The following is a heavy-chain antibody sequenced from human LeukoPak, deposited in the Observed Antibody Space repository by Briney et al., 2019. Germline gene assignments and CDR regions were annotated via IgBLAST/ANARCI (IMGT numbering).Heavy chain of an antibody. CDR2: ISYDGSNK. CDR1: GFTFSSYG. V-gene: IGHV3-30*18. D-gene: IGHD5-18*01. CDR3: AKEVRGYSYGSSSH. J-gene: IGHJ4*02. Sequence: PGGSLRLSCAASGFTFSSYGMHWVRQAPGKGLEWVAVISYDGSNKYYADSVKGRFTISRDNSKNTLYLQMNSLRAEDTAVYYCAKEVRGYSYGSSSHWGQGTLVTVSS.